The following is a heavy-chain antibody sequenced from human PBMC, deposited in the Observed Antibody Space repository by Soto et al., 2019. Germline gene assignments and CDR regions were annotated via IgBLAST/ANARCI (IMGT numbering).Heavy chain of an antibody. V-gene: IGHV3-49*03. D-gene: IGHD6-13*01. CDR1: GLNCGDYG. J-gene: IGHJ6*02. CDR3: TRDTIGIAPAGTYYYGMDV. Sequence: SKRLSWTAAGLNCGDYGMSWIRQTPGKGLEWVGFIRSKAYGGTTEYAASVRGRFTISRDDSKSIAYLQMNSLKTEDTAVYYCTRDTIGIAPAGTYYYGMDVWGQGTMVTVSS. CDR2: IRSKAYGGTT.